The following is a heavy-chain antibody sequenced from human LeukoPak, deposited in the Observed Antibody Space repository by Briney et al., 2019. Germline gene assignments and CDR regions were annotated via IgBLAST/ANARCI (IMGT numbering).Heavy chain of an antibody. D-gene: IGHD5-18*01. Sequence: GGSLRLSCAASGFTFSGYSMNWVRQAPGKGLEWVSSISSSSSYIYYADSVKGRFTISRDNAKNSLYLQMNSLRAEDTAVYYCARDDSNGFADYWGQGTLVTVSS. CDR3: ARDDSNGFADY. CDR2: ISSSSSYI. CDR1: GFTFSGYS. V-gene: IGHV3-21*01. J-gene: IGHJ4*02.